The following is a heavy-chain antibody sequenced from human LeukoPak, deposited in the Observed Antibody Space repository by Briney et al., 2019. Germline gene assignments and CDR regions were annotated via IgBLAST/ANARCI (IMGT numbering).Heavy chain of an antibody. D-gene: IGHD3-22*01. J-gene: IGHJ4*02. CDR1: GFTFSSYT. Sequence: LGGSLRLSCAASGFTFSSYTMNWVRQAPGKGLEWVSSISSSSIYIYYADSVKGRFTISRDNAKNSLFLQMNSLRAEDTAVYYCARAHYYDSSGLDFWGQGTLVTVSS. CDR3: ARAHYYDSSGLDF. CDR2: ISSSSIYI. V-gene: IGHV3-21*06.